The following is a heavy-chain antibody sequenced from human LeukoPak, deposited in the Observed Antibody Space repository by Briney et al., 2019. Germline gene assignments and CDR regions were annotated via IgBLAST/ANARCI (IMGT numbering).Heavy chain of an antibody. J-gene: IGHJ1*01. V-gene: IGHV4-59*01. D-gene: IGHD6-19*01. CDR1: GGSISSYY. CDR3: ARGGWYPESFQH. CDR2: IYYSGST. Sequence: SETLSLTCTVSGGSISSYYWNWIRQPPGKGLEWIGYIYYSGSTNYNPSLKSRVTISVDTSKNQFSLKLSSVTAADTAVYYCARGGWYPESFQHWGQGALVTVSS.